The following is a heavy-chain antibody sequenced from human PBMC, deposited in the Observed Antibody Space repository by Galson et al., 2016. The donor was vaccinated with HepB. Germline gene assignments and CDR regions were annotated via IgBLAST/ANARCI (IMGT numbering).Heavy chain of an antibody. CDR2: ISAGGGT. Sequence: SLRLSCAASGFTFSSYAMTWVRQGPGKGLEWVSTISAGGGTHFADSVKGRFTISRDNFKNTVYLQMNSLRAEDTAVYYCAKASLFGVVIHGNWFDSWGQGVLVTVSS. CDR1: GFTFSSYA. J-gene: IGHJ5*01. CDR3: AKASLFGVVIHGNWFDS. V-gene: IGHV3-23*01. D-gene: IGHD3-3*01.